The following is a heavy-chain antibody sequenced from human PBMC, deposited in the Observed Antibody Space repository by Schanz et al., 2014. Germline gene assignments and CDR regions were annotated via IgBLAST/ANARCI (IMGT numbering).Heavy chain of an antibody. Sequence: QVQLQESGPGLVKPSETLSLTCTVSGGSISSYYWSWIRQPPGKGLEWIGYIYYSGSTKYNPSLKSGVTTSADETTNHSSHQLSTITTADTAAYYCARDVGHSGMDVWGQGTPVTVSS. CDR3: ARDVGHSGMDV. CDR2: IYYSGST. V-gene: IGHV4-59*01. CDR1: GGSISSYY. J-gene: IGHJ6*02.